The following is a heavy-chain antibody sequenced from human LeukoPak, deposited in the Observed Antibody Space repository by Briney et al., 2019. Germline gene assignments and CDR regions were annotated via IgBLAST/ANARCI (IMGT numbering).Heavy chain of an antibody. CDR3: AKCLRQCGGGSCYSVQNYFDY. J-gene: IGHJ4*02. V-gene: IGHV3-30*18. CDR2: ISYDGSNK. CDR1: GFTFSSYG. Sequence: SGRSLRLSCAASGFTFSSYGMHWVRQAPGKGLEWVAVISYDGSNKYYADSVKGRFTISRDNSKHTLYLQMNSLRAEDTAVYYCAKCLRQCGGGSCYSVQNYFDYWGQGTLVTVSS. D-gene: IGHD2-15*01.